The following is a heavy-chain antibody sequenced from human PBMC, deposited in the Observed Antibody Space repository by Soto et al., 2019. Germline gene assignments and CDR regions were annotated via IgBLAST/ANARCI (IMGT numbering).Heavy chain of an antibody. CDR1: GVFI. Sequence: SETLSLTCTVSGVFIWGWIRQSPDKGLEWIGYIYNSGRYNYNPSLESRLTISIDTSKNQFSLRLASVTAADTAVYYCARTLPNRQLLASWSQGKLVTVSS. V-gene: IGHV4-59*01. J-gene: IGHJ1*01. CDR2: IYNSGRY. CDR3: ARTLPNRQLLAS. D-gene: IGHD1-1*01.